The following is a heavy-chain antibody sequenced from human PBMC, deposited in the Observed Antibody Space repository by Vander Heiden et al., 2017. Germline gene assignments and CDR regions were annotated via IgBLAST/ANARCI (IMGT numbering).Heavy chain of an antibody. CDR1: SYG. CDR3: ARGLSLQPRVGDY. CDR2: ISANNGNT. D-gene: IGHD6-13*01. V-gene: IGHV1-18*01. Sequence: SYGISWVRQGPAQGVEWMGWISANNGNTNYAQKLQGRVAMTTDTSTSTAYMELRSLRSDDTAVYNCARGLSLQPRVGDYWGQGTLVTVS. J-gene: IGHJ4*02.